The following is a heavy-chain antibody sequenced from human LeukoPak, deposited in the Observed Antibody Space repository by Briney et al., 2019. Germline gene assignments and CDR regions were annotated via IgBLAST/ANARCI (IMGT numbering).Heavy chain of an antibody. D-gene: IGHD3-3*01. CDR3: ARDVRFLEWLFTYYYYGMDI. CDR1: GYTFTSYG. CDR2: ISAYNGNT. J-gene: IGHJ6*02. V-gene: IGHV1-18*01. Sequence: ASVKVSCKASGYTFTSYGISWVRQAPGQGLEWMGLISAYNGNTNYAQKLQGRVTMTTDTSTSTAYMELRSLRSDDTAVYYCARDVRFLEWLFTYYYYGMDIWGQGTTVTVSS.